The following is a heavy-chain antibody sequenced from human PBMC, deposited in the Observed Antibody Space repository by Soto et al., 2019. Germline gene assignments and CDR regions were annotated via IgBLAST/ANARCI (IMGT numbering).Heavy chain of an antibody. V-gene: IGHV4-4*07. CDR1: GASISGFY. D-gene: IGHD1-1*01. CDR3: VRDGTKTLRDWFDP. Sequence: QVQLQESGPGLVKPSEILSLTCTVSGASISGFYWSWIRKSAGKGLEWIGRIYATGTTDYNPSLKSRVMMSVDTSKKQFSLKVRSVTAADTAVYYCVRDGTKTLRDWFDPWGQGISVTVSS. CDR2: IYATGTT. J-gene: IGHJ5*02.